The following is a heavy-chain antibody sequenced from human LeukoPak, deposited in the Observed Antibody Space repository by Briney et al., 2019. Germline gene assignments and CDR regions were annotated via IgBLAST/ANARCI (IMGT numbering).Heavy chain of an antibody. J-gene: IGHJ4*02. CDR2: ISDSGGST. D-gene: IGHD1-26*01. Sequence: GGSLRLSCAASGFTFSSYTMSWVRQAPGKGLEWVSSISDSGGSTFYAASVKGRFTISRDNSENTLYLQMNSLRAEDTAVYYCAKDLVGTTLYYLDYWGQGTLVTVSS. CDR1: GFTFSSYT. V-gene: IGHV3-23*01. CDR3: AKDLVGTTLYYLDY.